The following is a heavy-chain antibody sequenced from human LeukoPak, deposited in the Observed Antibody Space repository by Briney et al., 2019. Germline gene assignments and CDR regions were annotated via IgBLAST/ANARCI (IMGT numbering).Heavy chain of an antibody. Sequence: GGSLRLSCAASGFTFSGSAMHWVRQASGKGLEWVGRIRSKANSYATAYAASVKGRFTISRDDSKNTAYLQMNSLKTEDTAVYYCTRLGISGYGRYFDYWGQGTLVTVSS. CDR1: GFTFSGSA. CDR3: TRLGISGYGRYFDY. J-gene: IGHJ4*02. D-gene: IGHD2-15*01. CDR2: IRSKANSYAT. V-gene: IGHV3-73*01.